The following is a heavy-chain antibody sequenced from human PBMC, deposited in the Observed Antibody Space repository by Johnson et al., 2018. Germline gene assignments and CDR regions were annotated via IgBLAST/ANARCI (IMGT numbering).Heavy chain of an antibody. V-gene: IGHV4-61*01. CDR2: IYYSGST. CDR1: GGSVSSGSYY. J-gene: IGHJ6*02. Sequence: QVQLQESGPGLVKXSETLSLTCTVSGGSVSSGSYYWSWIRQPPGKGLEWIGYIYYSGSTNYNPSLKRRVTISVDTSKNQFSLKLSSVTAADTAVYYCARLLETDYGMDVWGQGTTVTVSS. CDR3: ARLLETDYGMDV. D-gene: IGHD2-15*01.